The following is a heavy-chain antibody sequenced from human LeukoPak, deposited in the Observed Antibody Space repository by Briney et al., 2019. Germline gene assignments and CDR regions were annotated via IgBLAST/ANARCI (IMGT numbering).Heavy chain of an antibody. J-gene: IGHJ4*02. D-gene: IGHD6-13*01. CDR1: GFTFSSYS. Sequence: GGSLRLSCAASGFTFSSYSMNWVRQAPGKGLEWVSAISGSGGSIYYADSVKGRFTISRDNSKNTLYLQMNSLRAEDTAVYYCAKGGQYSSSCDYWGQGTLVTVSS. V-gene: IGHV3-23*01. CDR3: AKGGQYSSSCDY. CDR2: ISGSGGSI.